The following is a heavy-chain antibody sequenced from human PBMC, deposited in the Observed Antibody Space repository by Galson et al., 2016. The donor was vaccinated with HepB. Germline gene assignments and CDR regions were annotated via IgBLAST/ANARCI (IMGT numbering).Heavy chain of an antibody. Sequence: SLRLSCAASGFTFSSYAMTWVRQAPGKGLEWVSSISRSGDTTFYADSVKGRFTLSRDNSKNMAYLQMNNLRPDDTALYYCARDLGDGSHFTFDLWGQGTLVTVSS. J-gene: IGHJ4*02. V-gene: IGHV3-23*01. D-gene: IGHD1-26*01. CDR3: ARDLGDGSHFTFDL. CDR2: ISRSGDTT. CDR1: GFTFSSYA.